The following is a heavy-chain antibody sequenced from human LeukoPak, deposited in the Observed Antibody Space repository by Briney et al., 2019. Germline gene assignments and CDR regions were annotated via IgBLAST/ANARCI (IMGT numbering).Heavy chain of an antibody. CDR2: IRYDGSNK. J-gene: IGHJ4*02. V-gene: IGHV3-30*02. CDR3: ARGRSGSYWGYFDY. CDR1: GFTFSSYG. D-gene: IGHD1-26*01. Sequence: GGSLRLSCAASGFTFSSYGMHWVRQAPGKGLEWVAFIRYDGSNKYYADSVKGRFTISRDNSKNTLYLQMNSLRAEDTAVYYCARGRSGSYWGYFDYWGQGTLVTVSS.